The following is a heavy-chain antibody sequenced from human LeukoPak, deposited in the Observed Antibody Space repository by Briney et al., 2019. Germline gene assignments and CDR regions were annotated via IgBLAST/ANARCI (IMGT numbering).Heavy chain of an antibody. Sequence: ETLSLTCTVSGYSVSSGYYWGWIRQPPGKGLEWIGSIYHSGSTYYNPSLKSRVTISVDTSKNQFSLKLSSVTAADTAVYYCARNIVLMVYASNWFDPWGQGTLVTVSS. V-gene: IGHV4-38-2*02. CDR1: GYSVSSGYY. CDR3: ARNIVLMVYASNWFDP. CDR2: IYHSGST. D-gene: IGHD2-8*01. J-gene: IGHJ5*02.